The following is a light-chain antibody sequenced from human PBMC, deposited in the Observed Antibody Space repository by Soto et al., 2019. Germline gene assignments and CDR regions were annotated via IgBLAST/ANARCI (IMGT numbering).Light chain of an antibody. CDR3: AAWDDSLNGYV. CDR2: YDN. CDR1: SSNIGNNA. Sequence: QSVLTQPPSVSDAPRQRVTISCSGSSSNIGNNAVNWYQQLPGKAPKLLMFYDNLLPSGVSDRFSGSKSGTSASLAISGLQSEDEADYYCAAWDDSLNGYVFGTGTKLTVL. J-gene: IGLJ1*01. V-gene: IGLV1-36*01.